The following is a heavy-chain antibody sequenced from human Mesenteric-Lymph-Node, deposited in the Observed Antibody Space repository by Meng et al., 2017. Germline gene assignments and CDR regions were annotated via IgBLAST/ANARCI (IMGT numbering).Heavy chain of an antibody. D-gene: IGHD6-19*01. CDR3: AKFGFSGWFGGFDY. Sequence: GESLKISCAASRFTFSSYEMNWVRQAPGKGLEWVSAIRASGESTFYADSVKGRFTISRDNSKSTLYLQMNSLRADDMAVYYCAKFGFSGWFGGFDYWGQGALVTVSS. CDR2: IRASGEST. J-gene: IGHJ4*02. V-gene: IGHV3-23*01. CDR1: RFTFSSYE.